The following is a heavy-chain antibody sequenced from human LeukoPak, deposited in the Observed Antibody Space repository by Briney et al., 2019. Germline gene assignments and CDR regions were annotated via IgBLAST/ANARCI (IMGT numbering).Heavy chain of an antibody. CDR3: VRQNSDYYYYYLDV. D-gene: IGHD1-7*01. Sequence: SETLSLTCTVSGGSVSSSSSYWAWIRQPPGRGLGWIGSVYYSGTTYYNTSLESRVTISEDTSRNRFSLMLSSVTAADTAVYYCVRQNSDYYYYYLDVWGEGTTVIVSS. CDR2: VYYSGTT. V-gene: IGHV4-39*01. J-gene: IGHJ6*03. CDR1: GGSVSSSSSY.